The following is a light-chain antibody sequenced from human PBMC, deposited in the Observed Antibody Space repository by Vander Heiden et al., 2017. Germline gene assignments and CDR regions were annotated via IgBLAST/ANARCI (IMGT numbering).Light chain of an antibody. V-gene: IGKV3-20*01. CDR3: QRYGTSPT. Sequence: EIVLTQSPGTLSLSPGDRATLSCRASQSVSGSFLAWYQQKPGQAPRLLIYGASSRGTGIPDRFSGSGSGTGFTLTISRLEPEDFAVYYCQRYGTSPTFGQGTRLEIK. CDR1: QSVSGSF. J-gene: IGKJ5*01. CDR2: GAS.